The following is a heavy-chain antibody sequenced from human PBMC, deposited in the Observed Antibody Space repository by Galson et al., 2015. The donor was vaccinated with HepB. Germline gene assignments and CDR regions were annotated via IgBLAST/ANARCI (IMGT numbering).Heavy chain of an antibody. CDR2: IIPIFGTA. D-gene: IGHD2-21*01. V-gene: IGHV1-69*13. CDR3: AREERLAYCGGDCYSGPFDY. J-gene: IGHJ4*02. CDR1: GGTFSSYA. Sequence: SVKVSCKASGGTFSSYAISWVRQAPGQGLEWMGGIIPIFGTANYAQKFQGRVTITADESTSTAYMELSSLRSEDTAVYYCAREERLAYCGGDCYSGPFDYWGQGTLVTVSS.